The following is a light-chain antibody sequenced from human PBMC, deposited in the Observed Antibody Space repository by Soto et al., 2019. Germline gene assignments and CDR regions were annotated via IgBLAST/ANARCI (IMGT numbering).Light chain of an antibody. J-gene: IGLJ1*01. V-gene: IGLV1-44*01. CDR1: SSNIGSNT. Sequence: QSVLTQPPSASGTPGQSVTVSCSGSSSNIGSNTVTWYQQLPGTPPILLLYSNNLRSSGVPDRFSGSRSGTSASLAVSGLQAEDEADYYCSSFAGSNNFPYVFGTGTKVTVL. CDR2: SNN. CDR3: SSFAGSNNFPYV.